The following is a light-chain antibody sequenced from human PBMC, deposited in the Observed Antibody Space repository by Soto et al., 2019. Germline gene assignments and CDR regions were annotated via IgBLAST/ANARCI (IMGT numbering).Light chain of an antibody. V-gene: IGKV1-5*01. CDR2: AAS. Sequence: DIQMTQSPSTLSASVGDRVTITCRASQSIDNWLAWYQQKPGKAPKLLIYAASTLETGVPARFSGCGSGTEFTLTIKSLQPDDFATYYCQQFSSYSTFCQGTKVEIK. J-gene: IGKJ1*01. CDR3: QQFSSYST. CDR1: QSIDNW.